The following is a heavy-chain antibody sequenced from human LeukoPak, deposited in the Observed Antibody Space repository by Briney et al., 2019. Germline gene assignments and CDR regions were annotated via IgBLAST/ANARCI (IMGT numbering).Heavy chain of an antibody. V-gene: IGHV4-4*02. Sequence: GSLRLSCAASGFTFSSYAMSWVRQPPGKGLEWIGEIFHSGNTNYNPSLKSRVTISMDKSKNQFSLNLSSVTAADTAVYYCARSPLYDFWSRSRFDPWGQGTLVTVSS. CDR2: IFHSGNT. D-gene: IGHD3-3*01. J-gene: IGHJ5*02. CDR1: GFTFSSYAM. CDR3: ARSPLYDFWSRSRFDP.